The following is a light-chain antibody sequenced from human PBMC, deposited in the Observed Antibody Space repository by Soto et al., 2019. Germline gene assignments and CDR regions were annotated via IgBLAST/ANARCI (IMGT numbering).Light chain of an antibody. CDR1: SSDVGGYNY. Sequence: QSVLTQPRSVSGSPGQSVTISCTGTSSDVGGYNYVSWYQHYPGKALKLMIYDVSKRPSGVPDRFSGSKSGNTASLTISGLQAEDEADYYCCSYAGSYTYVFGTGTKVTVL. V-gene: IGLV2-11*01. CDR3: CSYAGSYTYV. CDR2: DVS. J-gene: IGLJ1*01.